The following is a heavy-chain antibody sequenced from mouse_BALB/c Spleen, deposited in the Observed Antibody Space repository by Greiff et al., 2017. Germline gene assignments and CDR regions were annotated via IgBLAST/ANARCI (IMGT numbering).Heavy chain of an antibody. Sequence: EVKVVESGGGLVQPGGSRKLSCAASGFTFSSFGMHWVRQAPEKGLEWVAYISSGSSTIYYADTVKGRFTISRDNPKNTLFLQMTSLRSEDTAMYYCARRGAYDDYYEGGDYYAMDYWGQGTSVTVSS. CDR1: GFTFSSFG. V-gene: IGHV5-17*02. CDR3: ARRGAYDDYYEGGDYYAMDY. J-gene: IGHJ4*01. CDR2: ISSGSSTI. D-gene: IGHD2-3*01.